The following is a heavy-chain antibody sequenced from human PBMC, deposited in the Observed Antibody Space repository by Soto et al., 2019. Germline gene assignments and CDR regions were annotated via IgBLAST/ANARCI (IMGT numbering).Heavy chain of an antibody. D-gene: IGHD3-10*01. CDR2: INAGNGNT. CDR1: GYTFTSYA. J-gene: IGHJ4*02. CDR3: ARVLTMVRGVIITHPYYFDY. V-gene: IGHV1-3*01. Sequence: ASVKVSCKASGYTFTSYAMHWVRQAPGQRLEWMGWINAGNGNTKYSQKFQGRVTITRDISASTAYMELSSLRSEDTAVYYCARVLTMVRGVIITHPYYFDYWGQGTLVTVSS.